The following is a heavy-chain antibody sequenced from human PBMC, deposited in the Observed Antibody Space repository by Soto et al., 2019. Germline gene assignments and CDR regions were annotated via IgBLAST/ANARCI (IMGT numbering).Heavy chain of an antibody. Sequence: QVHLVQSGAEVKKPGASVKVSCQASGYAFTTYGITWVRQAPGQGLEWMGWISAHNGNTNYAQKLQGRVTVTRETTTRTAYKAVRCLRSDDTAVDLGARGRYGDYWGQGALVTVSS. V-gene: IGHV1-18*01. J-gene: IGHJ4*02. D-gene: IGHD1-1*01. CDR3: ARGRYGDY. CDR1: GYAFTTYG. CDR2: ISAHNGNT.